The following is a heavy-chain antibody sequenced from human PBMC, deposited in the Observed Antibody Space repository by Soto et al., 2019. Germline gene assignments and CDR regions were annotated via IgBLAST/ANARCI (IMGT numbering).Heavy chain of an antibody. V-gene: IGHV4-30-4*01. J-gene: IGHJ4*02. D-gene: IGHD1-26*01. Sequence: PSETLSITCTVSGGSISSGNFYWSWIRQPPGKGLEWIGYIYFSGSTSYSPSLKSRLTISLNTSNNQFSLKLTSVTAADTAVYYCAHDSHGGNTYFDLWGQGALVPVSS. CDR3: AHDSHGGNTYFDL. CDR2: IYFSGST. CDR1: GGSISSGNFY.